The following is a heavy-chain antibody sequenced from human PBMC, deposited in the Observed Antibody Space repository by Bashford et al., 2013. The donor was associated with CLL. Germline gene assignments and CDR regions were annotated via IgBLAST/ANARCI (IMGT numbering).Heavy chain of an antibody. CDR3: ATLGGRRSWGMDV. Sequence: SETLSLTCTVSGDSVTTTFTFWAWIRQSPGKGLEWIGTVYYSGSTYYNPSLKSRVTISVDTSKNQFSLKLSSVTAADTAVYYCATLGGRRSWGMDVWGQGTLVTVSS. V-gene: IGHV4-39*07. CDR2: VYYSGST. D-gene: IGHD2-8*02. J-gene: IGHJ4*02. CDR1: GDSVTTTFTF.